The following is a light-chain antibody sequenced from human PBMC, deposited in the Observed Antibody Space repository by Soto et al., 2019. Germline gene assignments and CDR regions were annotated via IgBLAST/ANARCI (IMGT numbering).Light chain of an antibody. J-gene: IGLJ1*01. CDR1: SSDVGGYNY. Sequence: QSALTQPASVSGSPGQSITISCTGTSSDVGGYNYVSWYQQHPGQVPKLMIYDVNNRPSGVSNRFSGSKSGNTASLTISGLQAEDEADYHCSSYTGSSTFVFGTGTKVTVL. CDR2: DVN. V-gene: IGLV2-14*03. CDR3: SSYTGSSTFV.